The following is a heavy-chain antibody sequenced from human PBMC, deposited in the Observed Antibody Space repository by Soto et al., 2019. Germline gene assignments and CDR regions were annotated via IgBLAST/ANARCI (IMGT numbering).Heavy chain of an antibody. J-gene: IGHJ4*02. CDR2: IYYSGST. Sequence: QLQLQESGPGLVKPSETLSLTCTVSGGSISSSSYYWGWIRQPPGKGLEWIGSIYYSGSTYYNPSLKSRVTISVDTSKNQFSLKLSSVTAADTAVYYCARVRTLTLTFDYWGQGTLVTVSS. CDR3: ARVRTLTLTFDY. D-gene: IGHD2-21*02. CDR1: GGSISSSSYY. V-gene: IGHV4-39*01.